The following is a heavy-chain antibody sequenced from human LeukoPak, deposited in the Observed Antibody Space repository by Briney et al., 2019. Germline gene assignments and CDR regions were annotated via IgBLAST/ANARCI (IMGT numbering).Heavy chain of an antibody. CDR1: GFTLSSSE. Sequence: YPGGSLRLSCAASGFTLSSSEMDWVRQAPGKGLEWVSYINSDNTVLYADSVKGRFTISSDKATNSVYLQMNSLRAEDTAVYYCAREVVTQAIYSGYDAFEIWGQGTMVTVSS. D-gene: IGHD5-12*01. CDR2: INSDNTV. CDR3: AREVVTQAIYSGYDAFEI. J-gene: IGHJ3*02. V-gene: IGHV3-48*03.